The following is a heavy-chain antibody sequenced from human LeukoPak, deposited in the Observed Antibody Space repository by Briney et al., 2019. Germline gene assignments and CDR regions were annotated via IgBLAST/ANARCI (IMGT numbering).Heavy chain of an antibody. CDR3: ASGETGSFYY. Sequence: GGSLRLSCAASGFTFSSYWMHWVRHAPGKGLVWVSRINSDGSSTSYADSVKGRFTISRDNAKNTLYLLMNSLRAEDTAVYYCASGETGSFYYWGQGTLVTVSS. CDR1: GFTFSSYW. CDR2: INSDGSST. V-gene: IGHV3-74*01. D-gene: IGHD3-10*01. J-gene: IGHJ4*02.